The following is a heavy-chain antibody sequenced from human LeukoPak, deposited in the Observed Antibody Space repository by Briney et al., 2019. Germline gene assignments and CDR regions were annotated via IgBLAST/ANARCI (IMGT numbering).Heavy chain of an antibody. D-gene: IGHD1-14*01. CDR3: ARQVYCHNRPAYDY. J-gene: IGHJ4*02. CDR2: IYYTGTT. V-gene: IGHV4-59*08. CDR1: DGSISGYH. Sequence: SETLSLTCTVSDGSISGYHWSWIRQPPGKGLEWIGYIYYTGTTNYNPSLERRVTMSVDTSKNQFSLKLTSVTAADTAVYYCARQVYCHNRPAYDYWGQGTLVTVSS.